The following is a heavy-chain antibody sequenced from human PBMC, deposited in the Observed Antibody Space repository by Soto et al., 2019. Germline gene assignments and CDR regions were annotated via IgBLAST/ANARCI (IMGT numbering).Heavy chain of an antibody. V-gene: IGHV3-23*01. J-gene: IGHJ4*02. CDR1: GFTFSNSA. Sequence: EVQLLESGGGVAQPGGSLRLSCAASGFTFSNSAMSWVRQAPGKGLEWVSTISGGSGDTSYADPVKGRFIVSRDDSRTTLYLQMNSLRAEDTALYYCARGASTFDSWGQGRQVIVSS. D-gene: IGHD2-2*01. CDR3: ARGASTFDS. CDR2: ISGGSGDT.